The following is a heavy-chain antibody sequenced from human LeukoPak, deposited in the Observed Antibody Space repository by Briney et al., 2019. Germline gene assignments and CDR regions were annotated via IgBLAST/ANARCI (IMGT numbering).Heavy chain of an antibody. V-gene: IGHV3-30*02. J-gene: IGHJ6*03. Sequence: PGGSLRLSCEGTGFSFSKYGMRWGRQAPGKGLEWVAYMRGGDSRKFHRNSVKGRFTISRDSSKNTVYLEMNSLRPEDTAIYYCAKGTFSNVHYYYHMDAWGKGTTVTVSS. CDR1: GFSFSKYG. CDR3: AKGTFSNVHYYYHMDA. D-gene: IGHD3-3*02. CDR2: MRGGDSRK.